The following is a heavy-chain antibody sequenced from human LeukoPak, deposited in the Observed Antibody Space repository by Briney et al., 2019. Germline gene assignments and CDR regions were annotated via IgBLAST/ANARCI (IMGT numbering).Heavy chain of an antibody. Sequence: GRSLRLSCAASGFTFSSYAMYWVRQAPGKGLEWVAVISYDGSNKYYADSVKGRFTISRDNSKNTLYLQMNSLRAEDTAVYYCARESSGSSSWYYFDYWGQGTLVTVSS. J-gene: IGHJ4*02. CDR3: ARESSGSSSWYYFDY. D-gene: IGHD6-13*01. CDR2: ISYDGSNK. V-gene: IGHV3-30*04. CDR1: GFTFSSYA.